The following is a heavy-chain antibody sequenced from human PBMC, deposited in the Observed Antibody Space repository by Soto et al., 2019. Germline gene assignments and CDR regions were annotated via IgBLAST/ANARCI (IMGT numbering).Heavy chain of an antibody. CDR3: ARDRGNDFWSGYQYYYYYGMDV. Sequence: GASVKVSCKASGYTFTSYGFSWVGQAPGQGLEWMGWISAYNGNTNYAQKLQGRVTMTTDTSTSTAYMELRSLRSDDTAVYYCARDRGNDFWSGYQYYYYYGMDVWGQGTTVTVSS. CDR1: GYTFTSYG. CDR2: ISAYNGNT. J-gene: IGHJ6*02. D-gene: IGHD3-3*01. V-gene: IGHV1-18*01.